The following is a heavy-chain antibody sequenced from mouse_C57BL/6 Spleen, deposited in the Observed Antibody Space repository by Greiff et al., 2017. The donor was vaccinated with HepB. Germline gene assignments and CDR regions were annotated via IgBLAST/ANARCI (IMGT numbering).Heavy chain of an antibody. Sequence: EVHLVESGGGLVQPGGSMKLSCVASGFTFSNYWMNWVRQSPEKGLEWVAQIRLKSDNYATHYAESVKGRFTISRDDSKSSVYLQMNNLRAEDTGIYYCTRATVGAYWGQGTLVTVSA. V-gene: IGHV6-3*01. J-gene: IGHJ3*01. D-gene: IGHD1-1*01. CDR3: TRATVGAY. CDR1: GFTFSNYW. CDR2: IRLKSDNYAT.